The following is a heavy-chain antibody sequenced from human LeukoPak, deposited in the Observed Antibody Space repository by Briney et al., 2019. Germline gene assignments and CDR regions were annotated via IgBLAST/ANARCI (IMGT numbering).Heavy chain of an antibody. V-gene: IGHV4-31*03. CDR3: ARAQDSSGYYWYFDY. CDR2: IYYSGST. J-gene: IGHJ4*02. CDR1: GGSISSGGYY. Sequence: SQTLSLTCTVSGGSISSGGYYWSWIRQHPGKGLEWIGYIYYSGSTYYNPSLKSRVTISVDTSKNQFFLKLSSVTAADTAVYYCARAQDSSGYYWYFDYWGQGTLVTVSS. D-gene: IGHD3-22*01.